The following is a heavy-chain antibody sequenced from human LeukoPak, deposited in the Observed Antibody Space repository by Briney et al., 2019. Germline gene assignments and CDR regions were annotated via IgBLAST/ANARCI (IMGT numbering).Heavy chain of an antibody. V-gene: IGHV3-7*01. Sequence: GGSLRLSCAASGFNFSSYWMSWVRQAPGKGLEWVANIKQDGSEKYYVDSVKGRFTISRDNAKNSLYLQMNSLRAEDTAVYYCARDRSITMVRRSGDQG. CDR2: IKQDGSEK. CDR1: GFNFSSYW. CDR3: ARDRSITMVRRS. D-gene: IGHD3-10*01. J-gene: IGHJ1*01.